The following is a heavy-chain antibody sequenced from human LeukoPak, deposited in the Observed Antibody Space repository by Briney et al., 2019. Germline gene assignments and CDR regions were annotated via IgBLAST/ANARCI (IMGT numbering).Heavy chain of an antibody. V-gene: IGHV3-9*01. CDR3: AGGWWYNY. CDR2: ISWNSGSI. Sequence: GGSLRLSCAASGFTFDDYAMHWVRQAPGKGLEWVSGISWNSGSIGYADSVKGRFTISRDNAKNTLYLQMNSLRAEDTAVYYCAGGWWYNYWGQGTLVTVSS. D-gene: IGHD2-15*01. J-gene: IGHJ4*02. CDR1: GFTFDDYA.